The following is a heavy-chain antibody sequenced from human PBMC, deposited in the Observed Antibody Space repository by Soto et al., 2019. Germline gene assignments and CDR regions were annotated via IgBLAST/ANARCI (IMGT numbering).Heavy chain of an antibody. J-gene: IGHJ4*02. CDR3: ASIRLVPAAPIDY. D-gene: IGHD2-2*01. Sequence: QVQLQESGPGLVKPSQTLSLTCTVSGGSISSGGYYWSWIRQHPGKGLEWIGYIYYSGSTYYNPSLKSRVNISVDTSKIPFSLKLSSVTAADTAVYYCASIRLVPAAPIDYWGQGTLVTVSS. CDR2: IYYSGST. CDR1: GGSISSGGYY. V-gene: IGHV4-31*03.